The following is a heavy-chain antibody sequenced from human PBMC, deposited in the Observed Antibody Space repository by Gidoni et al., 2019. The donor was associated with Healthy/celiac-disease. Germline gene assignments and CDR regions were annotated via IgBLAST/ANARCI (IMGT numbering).Heavy chain of an antibody. CDR2: INPSGGST. Sequence: QVQLVQSGAAVKKPGASVKVSCRASGYTFTSYYMHWVRRAPGQGLEWMGIINPSGGSTSYAPKSQGRVTMTRDTSTSTVYMELSSLRSEDTAVYYCARVSGKYNWFDPWGQGTLVTVSS. V-gene: IGHV1-46*01. CDR1: GYTFTSYY. J-gene: IGHJ5*02. D-gene: IGHD1-26*01. CDR3: ARVSGKYNWFDP.